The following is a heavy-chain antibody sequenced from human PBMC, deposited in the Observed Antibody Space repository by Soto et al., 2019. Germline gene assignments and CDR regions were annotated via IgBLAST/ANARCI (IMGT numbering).Heavy chain of an antibody. J-gene: IGHJ5*02. CDR2: INPNSGGT. CDR3: ARGWPSGTGWFDP. V-gene: IGHV1-2*02. CDR1: GYTFTGYY. Sequence: ASVKVSCKASGYTFTGYYMHWVRQAPGQGLEWMGWINPNSGGTSYAQKFQGRVTMTRDTSISTAYMELSRLRSDDTAVYYCARGWPSGTGWFDPWGQGTLVTVSS. D-gene: IGHD1-26*01.